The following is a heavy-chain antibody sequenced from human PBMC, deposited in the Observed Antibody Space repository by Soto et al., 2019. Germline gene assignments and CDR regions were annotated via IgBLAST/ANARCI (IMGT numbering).Heavy chain of an antibody. V-gene: IGHV4-4*02. CDR1: GASISSSSW. D-gene: IGHD3-10*01. J-gene: IGHJ4*02. CDR3: ARRADGSPYFDY. CDR2: MFHSGTT. Sequence: SETLSLTCAVSGASISSSSWWTWVRQPPGKGLEWIGEMFHSGTTNYNPSLNSRVTISVDKSKNQFSLKLSSVTAADTAVYYCARRADGSPYFDYWGQGTLVTVS.